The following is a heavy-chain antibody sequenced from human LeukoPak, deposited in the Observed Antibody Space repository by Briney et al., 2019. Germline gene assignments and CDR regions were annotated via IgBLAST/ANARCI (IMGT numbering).Heavy chain of an antibody. CDR2: VNPDGNER. D-gene: IGHD1-26*01. CDR3: GSREGAAFDF. J-gene: IGHJ3*01. CDR1: GFTFNTYW. V-gene: IGHV3-7*01. Sequence: GVSLTLSCAASGFTFNTYWISWVPQAPGKELQWVANVNPDGNERYYVDYVKGRFTISRDNARSLLYLQINSLRVEDRAIYYCGSREGAAFDFWGQGTMVTVSS.